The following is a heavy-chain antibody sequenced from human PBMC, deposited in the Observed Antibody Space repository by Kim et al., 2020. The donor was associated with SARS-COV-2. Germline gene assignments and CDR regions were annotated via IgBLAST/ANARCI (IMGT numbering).Heavy chain of an antibody. V-gene: IGHV1-46*01. J-gene: IGHJ4*02. CDR1: NYTFTSYY. Sequence: ASVKVSCKASNYTFTSYYMHWLRQAPGQGLEWMGIISPGDAYTTYAQKFQGRVSMTIDTSTSTVYMELSSLRSEDTAVYYCARDFFVRSSGGPFYFWGQG. CDR2: ISPGDAYT. CDR3: ARDFFVRSSGGPFYF. D-gene: IGHD3-10*01.